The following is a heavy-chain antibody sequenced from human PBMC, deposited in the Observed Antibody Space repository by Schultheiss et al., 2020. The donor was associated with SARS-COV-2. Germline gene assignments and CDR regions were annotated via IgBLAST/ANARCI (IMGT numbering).Heavy chain of an antibody. D-gene: IGHD4-11*01. J-gene: IGHJ4*03. CDR3: AKDRTTPYRYFDY. V-gene: IGHV3-30*18. CDR2: ISYDGSNK. CDR1: GFTFSNYG. Sequence: GGSLRLSCAASGFTFSNYGMHWVRQAPGKGLEWVAVISYDGSNKYYADSVKGRFTISRDISKNTLYLQMNSLRAEDTAVYYCAKDRTTPYRYFDYWGQGTTVTVSS.